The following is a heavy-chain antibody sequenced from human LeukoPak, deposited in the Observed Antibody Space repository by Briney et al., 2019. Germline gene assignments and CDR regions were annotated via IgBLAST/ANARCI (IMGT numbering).Heavy chain of an antibody. J-gene: IGHJ4*02. CDR3: VVTRVAGLFDF. CDR1: GYSLSELS. CDR2: FAPENGET. D-gene: IGHD6-19*01. V-gene: IGHV1-24*01. Sequence: VASVKVSCKVSGYSLSELSMHWVRQAPGKGLEWMGGFAPENGETISAQKFQGRVTLTEDTSTDTTYMEMGSLKSEDTAVYYCVVTRVAGLFDFWGQGTLVTVSS.